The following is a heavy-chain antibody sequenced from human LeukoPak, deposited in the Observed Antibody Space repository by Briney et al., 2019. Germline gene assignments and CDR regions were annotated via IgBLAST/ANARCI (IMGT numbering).Heavy chain of an antibody. CDR2: INHSGST. V-gene: IGHV4-34*01. CDR1: GGSFSGYY. J-gene: IGHJ4*02. Sequence: SETLSLTCAVYGGSFSGYYWSWIRQPPGKGLEWIGEINHSGSTNYNPSLKSRVTISVDTSKNQLSLRLSSVTAADTAVYFCARPAAAGQFDYWGQGTLVTVSS. D-gene: IGHD6-13*01. CDR3: ARPAAAGQFDY.